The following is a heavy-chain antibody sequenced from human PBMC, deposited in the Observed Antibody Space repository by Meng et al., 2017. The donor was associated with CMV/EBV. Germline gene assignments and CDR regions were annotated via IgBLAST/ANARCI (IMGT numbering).Heavy chain of an antibody. CDR1: GGSVSGYY. CDR3: ARVTSYNWNHYNRFDP. V-gene: IGHV4-34*01. D-gene: IGHD1-14*01. CDR2: INHSGST. J-gene: IGHJ5*02. Sequence: YGGSVSGYYWSWIRQPPGKGLEWIGEINHSGSTNYNPSLKSRVTISVDTSKNQFSLKLSSVTAADTAVYYCARVTSYNWNHYNRFDPWGQGTLVTVSS.